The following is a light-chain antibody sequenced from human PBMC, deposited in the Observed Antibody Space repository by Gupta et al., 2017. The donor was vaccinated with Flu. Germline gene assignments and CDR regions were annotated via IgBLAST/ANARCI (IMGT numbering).Light chain of an antibody. Sequence: LTTSPGTLSSSPVGRATLSCRASRRVSSSYLAWYQQKPGQAPRLLIYAASSRATGIPYRFSGSGSGTDFTLTISRLQPEDFAVYYCQQYDSAPGTFGPGTKVEIK. J-gene: IGKJ3*01. CDR3: QQYDSAPGT. V-gene: IGKV3-20*01. CDR2: AAS. CDR1: RRVSSSY.